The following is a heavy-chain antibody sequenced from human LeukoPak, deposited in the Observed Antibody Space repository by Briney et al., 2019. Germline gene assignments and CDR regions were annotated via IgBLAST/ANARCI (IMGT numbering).Heavy chain of an antibody. CDR1: GFTFSDAW. D-gene: IGHD3-10*01. CDR3: TTATMIRGVSDY. CDR2: IKIKTDGAAT. Sequence: PGGSLRLSCADSGFTFSDAWMSWVRQAPGRGLEWVGRIKIKTDGAATDYAAPVKGRFTISRDDSKNTLFLQMNSLRTEDTAVYYCTTATMIRGVSDYWGQGTLVTVSS. V-gene: IGHV3-15*01. J-gene: IGHJ4*02.